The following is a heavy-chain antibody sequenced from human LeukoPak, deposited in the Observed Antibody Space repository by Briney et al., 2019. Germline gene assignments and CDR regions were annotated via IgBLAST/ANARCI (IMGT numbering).Heavy chain of an antibody. V-gene: IGHV4-34*01. CDR1: GGSFSGYY. D-gene: IGHD2-2*01. CDR2: INHSGST. CDR3: ARGGRSQKIGYIVVVPAAPDDFDI. Sequence: PSEALSLTCAVYGGSFSGYYWSWIRQPPGKGLEWIGEINHSGSTNYNPSLKSRVTISVDTSKNQFSLKLSSVTAADTAVYYCARGGRSQKIGYIVVVPAAPDDFDIWGQGTLVTVSS. J-gene: IGHJ3*02.